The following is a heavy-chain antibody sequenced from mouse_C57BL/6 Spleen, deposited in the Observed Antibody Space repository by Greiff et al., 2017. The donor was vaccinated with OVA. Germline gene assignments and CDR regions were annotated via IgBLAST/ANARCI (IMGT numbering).Heavy chain of an antibody. V-gene: IGHV1-64*01. J-gene: IGHJ4*01. D-gene: IGHD2-3*01. CDR2: IHPNSGST. CDR1: GYTFTSYW. Sequence: QVQLQQPGAELVKPGASVKLSCKASGYTFTSYWMHWVKQRPGQGLEWIGMIHPNSGSTNYNEKFKSKATLTVDKSSSTAYMQLSSLTSEDSAVYYCARSDGYYAMDYWGQGTSVTVSS. CDR3: ARSDGYYAMDY.